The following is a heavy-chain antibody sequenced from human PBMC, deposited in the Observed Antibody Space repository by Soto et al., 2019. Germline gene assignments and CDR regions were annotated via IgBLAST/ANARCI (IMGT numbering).Heavy chain of an antibody. D-gene: IGHD3-3*01. CDR1: GYTFTSYD. V-gene: IGHV1-8*01. CDR2: MNPNSGNT. Sequence: ASVKVSCKASGYTFTSYDINWVRQATGQGLEWMGWMNPNSGNTGYAQKFQGRVTMTRNTSISTAYMELSSLRSEDTAVYYCARGHRYDFWSGYPYYMDVWGKGTTVTVSS. J-gene: IGHJ6*03. CDR3: ARGHRYDFWSGYPYYMDV.